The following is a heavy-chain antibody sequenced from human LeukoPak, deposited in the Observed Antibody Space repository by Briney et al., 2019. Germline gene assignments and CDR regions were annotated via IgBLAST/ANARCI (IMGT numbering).Heavy chain of an antibody. CDR2: ISSSSSYI. D-gene: IGHD3-10*01. CDR3: ARDRRLVGTGDY. J-gene: IGHJ4*02. Sequence: GGSLRLSCAASGFTFSSYIMNWVRQAPGKGLEWVSSISSSSSYIYYADSVKGRFTISRDNAKNSLYLQMNSLRAEDTAVYYCARDRRLVGTGDYWGQGTLVTVSS. V-gene: IGHV3-21*01. CDR1: GFTFSSYI.